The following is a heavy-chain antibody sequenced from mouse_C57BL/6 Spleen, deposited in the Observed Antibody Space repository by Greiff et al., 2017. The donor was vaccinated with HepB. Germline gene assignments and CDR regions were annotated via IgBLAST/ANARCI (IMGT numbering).Heavy chain of an antibody. V-gene: IGHV7-3*01. CDR3: ASSRLGLFDY. J-gene: IGHJ2*01. Sequence: EVQRVESGGGLVQPGGSLSLSCAASGFTFTDYYMSWVRQPPGKALEWLGFIRNKANGYTTEYSASVKGRFTISRDNSQSILYLQMNALRAEDSATYYCASSRLGLFDYWGQGTTLTVSS. CDR1: GFTFTDYY. D-gene: IGHD4-1*01. CDR2: IRNKANGYTT.